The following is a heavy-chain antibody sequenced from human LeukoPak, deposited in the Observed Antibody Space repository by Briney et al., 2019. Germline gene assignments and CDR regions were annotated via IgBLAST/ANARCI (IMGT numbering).Heavy chain of an antibody. CDR3: ARVDAGRIYSSSWYRESYYYYMDV. J-gene: IGHJ6*03. Sequence: GGSLRLSCAASGFTFSSYGMHWVRQAPGKGLEWVAVIWYDGSNKYYADSVKGRFTISRDNSKNSLFLQMNSLRAEDTAVYYCARVDAGRIYSSSWYRESYYYYMDVWGKGTTVTVSS. D-gene: IGHD6-13*01. CDR2: IWYDGSNK. V-gene: IGHV3-33*01. CDR1: GFTFSSYG.